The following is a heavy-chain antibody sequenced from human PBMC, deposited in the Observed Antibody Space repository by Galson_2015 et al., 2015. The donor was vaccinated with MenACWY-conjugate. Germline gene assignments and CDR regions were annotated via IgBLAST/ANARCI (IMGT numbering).Heavy chain of an antibody. V-gene: IGHV5-51*01. J-gene: IGHJ4*02. D-gene: IGHD2-2*01. Sequence: QSGAEVKKPGESLRISCKGSGYSFSTYWIGWVRQMPGKGLEWMGIIYPGDSDTRYSPSFQGQVTISADKSISTAYPQWSSLKDSDTAMYYCARRGTSAEYFDYWGQGAWSPSPQ. CDR2: IYPGDSDT. CDR1: GYSFSTYW. CDR3: ARRGTSAEYFDY.